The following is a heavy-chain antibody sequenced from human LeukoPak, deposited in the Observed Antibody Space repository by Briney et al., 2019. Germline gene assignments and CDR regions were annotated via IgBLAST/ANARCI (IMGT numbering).Heavy chain of an antibody. Sequence: SVKVSCKASGFTLISSAVQWVRQARGQRLEWIGWIVVGSGNTNYAQKFQERVTITKDMSTSTAYMELRSLRSDDTAVYYCARPGSSSVFDYWGQGTLVTVSS. CDR2: IVVGSGNT. CDR1: GFTLISSA. D-gene: IGHD6-6*01. J-gene: IGHJ4*02. V-gene: IGHV1-58*01. CDR3: ARPGSSSVFDY.